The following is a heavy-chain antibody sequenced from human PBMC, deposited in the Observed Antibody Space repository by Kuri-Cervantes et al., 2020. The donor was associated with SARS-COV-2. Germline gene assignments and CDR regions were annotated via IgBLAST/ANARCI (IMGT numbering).Heavy chain of an antibody. CDR2: IYYSGST. V-gene: IGHV4-34*01. CDR1: GGSFSGYY. D-gene: IGHD2-2*01. CDR3: ARELGVPAATYFDY. J-gene: IGHJ4*02. Sequence: ESLKISCAVYGGSFSGYYWGWIRQPPGKGLEWIGSIYYSGSTYYNPSLKSRVTISVDTSKNQFSLKLSSVTAADTAVYYCARELGVPAATYFDYWGQGTLVTVSS.